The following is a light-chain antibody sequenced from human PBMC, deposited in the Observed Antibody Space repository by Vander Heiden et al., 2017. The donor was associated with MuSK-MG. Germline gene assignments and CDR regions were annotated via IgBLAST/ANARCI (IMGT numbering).Light chain of an antibody. CDR3: QAWDSSNVV. V-gene: IGLV3-1*01. CDR2: QDS. Sequence: SYELTQPPSVSVSPGQTASITCSGDKLGDKYACWYQQKPGQPAVLVIYQDSNRPSGIPERFSGSNSGNTATLPISGTQAMDEADYYCQAWDSSNVVFGGGTKMTVL. CDR1: KLGDKY. J-gene: IGLJ2*01.